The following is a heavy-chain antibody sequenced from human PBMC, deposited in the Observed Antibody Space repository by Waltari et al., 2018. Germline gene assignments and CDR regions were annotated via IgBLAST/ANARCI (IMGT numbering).Heavy chain of an antibody. D-gene: IGHD1-1*01. V-gene: IGHV1-2*02. J-gene: IGHJ5*02. CDR3: ARNKGKTISTRRAFRLDP. Sequence: QVQLVQSGAEVKKPGASVKVSCKSSGYSFSDYYINWVRQAPGQGLEWMGWVNPSIGATTYAQKVQARVTMTRDRATNTAYMDLRGLTPDDTAVYFCARNKGKTISTRRAFRLDPWGQGTLVSVSS. CDR2: VNPSIGAT. CDR1: GYSFSDYY.